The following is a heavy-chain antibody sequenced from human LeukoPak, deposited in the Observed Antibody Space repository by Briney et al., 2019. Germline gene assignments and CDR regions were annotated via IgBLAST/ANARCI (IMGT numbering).Heavy chain of an antibody. V-gene: IGHV3-23*01. Sequence: GGSLRLSCAASGFTFSNYAMSWVRQAPRKGLEWVSAISGSGGSTYYADSVKGRFTISRDNSKNTLYLQMNSLRAEDTAVYYCAKNYDSSGYYVEYWGQGTLVTVSS. CDR2: ISGSGGST. D-gene: IGHD3-22*01. J-gene: IGHJ4*02. CDR1: GFTFSNYA. CDR3: AKNYDSSGYYVEY.